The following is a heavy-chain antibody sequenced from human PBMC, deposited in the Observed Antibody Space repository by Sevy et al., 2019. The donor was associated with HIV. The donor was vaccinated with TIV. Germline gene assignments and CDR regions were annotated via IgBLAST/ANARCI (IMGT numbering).Heavy chain of an antibody. D-gene: IGHD2-2*01. V-gene: IGHV3-21*01. CDR3: ARDKDIVVVPAAPGGAFDI. J-gene: IGHJ3*02. CDR2: ISTSSSYI. Sequence: GGSLRLSCAASGFTFSSYSMNWVRQAPGKGLEWDSSISTSSSYIYYADSVKGRFTISRDNARNSLYLQMNSLRAEDTAVYYCARDKDIVVVPAAPGGAFDIWGQGTMVTVSS. CDR1: GFTFSSYS.